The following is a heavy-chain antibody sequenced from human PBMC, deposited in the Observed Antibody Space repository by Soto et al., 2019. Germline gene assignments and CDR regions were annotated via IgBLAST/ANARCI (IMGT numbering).Heavy chain of an antibody. CDR2: IYYSGST. CDR3: ARSRWDSNWFDP. J-gene: IGHJ5*02. CDR1: GGSISTYY. V-gene: IGHV4-59*01. D-gene: IGHD1-26*01. Sequence: QVQLQESGPGLVKPSETLSLTCTVSGGSISTYYWSWIRQPPGKGLEWIGYIYYSGSTTYNPSLRSPVTISVDTSKNQFSLKLSSVTAADTAVYDCARSRWDSNWFDPGGQGILVTVSS.